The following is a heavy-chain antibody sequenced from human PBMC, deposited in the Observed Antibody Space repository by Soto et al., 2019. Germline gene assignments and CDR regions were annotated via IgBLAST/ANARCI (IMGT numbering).Heavy chain of an antibody. J-gene: IGHJ4*02. Sequence: APVNVSCKASGYTFTSYCISWVRQAPGQGLEWMGWISAYNGNTNYAQKLQGRVTMTTDTSTSTAYMELRSLRSDDTAVYYCARGRTIAAALYYWSQGTLVTVSS. CDR2: ISAYNGNT. CDR1: GYTFTSYC. V-gene: IGHV1-18*04. D-gene: IGHD6-13*01. CDR3: ARGRTIAAALYY.